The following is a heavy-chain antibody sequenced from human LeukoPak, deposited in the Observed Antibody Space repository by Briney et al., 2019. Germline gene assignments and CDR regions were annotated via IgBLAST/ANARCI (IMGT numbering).Heavy chain of an antibody. CDR1: GGTFSSYA. Sequence: ASVKVSCKASGGTFSSYAISWVGQAPGQGLEWMGGIIPIFGTANYAQKFQGRVTITADGSTSTAYMELSSLRSEDTAVYYCARSVWSGYSRVRTGYYYGMDVWGQGTTVTVSS. CDR3: ARSVWSGYSRVRTGYYYGMDV. CDR2: IIPIFGTA. V-gene: IGHV1-69*13. D-gene: IGHD3-3*01. J-gene: IGHJ6*02.